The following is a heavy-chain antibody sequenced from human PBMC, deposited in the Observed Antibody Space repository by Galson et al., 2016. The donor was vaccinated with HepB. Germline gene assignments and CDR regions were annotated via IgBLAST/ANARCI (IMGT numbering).Heavy chain of an antibody. J-gene: IGHJ6*04. CDR2: ISSGSTYI. CDR3: ARASGGGYDWDYYYGMDV. CDR1: GFIFSNHS. D-gene: IGHD5-12*01. V-gene: IGHV3-21*01. Sequence: SLRLSCAGSGFIFSNHSMAWVRQAPGKGLEWVSLISSGSTYIYYGDSVRGRFTISRDNVGNSLYLQMNTLRADDTAVYYCARASGGGYDWDYYYGMDVWGKGTPVTVSS.